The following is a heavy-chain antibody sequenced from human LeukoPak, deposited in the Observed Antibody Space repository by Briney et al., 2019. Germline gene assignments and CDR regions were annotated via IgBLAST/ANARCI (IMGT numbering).Heavy chain of an antibody. CDR2: IYYSGST. CDR1: GGSISSYY. CDR3: ARGQISGTTNFAY. V-gene: IGHV4-59*01. Sequence: SETLSLTCTVSGGSISSYYWSWIRQPPGKGLEWIGYIYYSGSTNYNPSLKSRVTISLDTSKSQFSLRLSSVAAADTAVFYCARGQISGTTNFAYWGQGTLVTVSS. D-gene: IGHD1-7*01. J-gene: IGHJ4*02.